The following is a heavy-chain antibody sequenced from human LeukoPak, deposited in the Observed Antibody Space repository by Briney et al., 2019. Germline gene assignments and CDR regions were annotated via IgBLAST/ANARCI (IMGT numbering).Heavy chain of an antibody. Sequence: GGSLRLSCVASGFTVSGVYMSWVRQAPGQGLDWVSVIYSDDSTYYAASVKGRFTISRDNSKNTLNLQMNSLRAEDTAVYYCARQWAYDSSGYYDAFDIWGQGTMVTVSS. J-gene: IGHJ3*02. D-gene: IGHD3-22*01. CDR2: IYSDDST. CDR3: ARQWAYDSSGYYDAFDI. V-gene: IGHV3-53*01. CDR1: GFTVSGVY.